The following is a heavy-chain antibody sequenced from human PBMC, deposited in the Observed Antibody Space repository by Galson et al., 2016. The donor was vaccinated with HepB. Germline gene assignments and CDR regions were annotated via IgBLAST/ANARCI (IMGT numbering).Heavy chain of an antibody. V-gene: IGHV3-11*06. Sequence: LPCAVPGFNFSDHFMTWIRQAPGKGLEWVSYISTRSTFTYHADSVKGRFSTSTDNSKNSLYLQMTSLRVEDTAVYYCARIGGYDSWGRGTLVTVSS. J-gene: IGHJ5*02. CDR3: ARIGGYDS. CDR1: GFNFSDHF. CDR2: ISTRSTFT. D-gene: IGHD5-12*01.